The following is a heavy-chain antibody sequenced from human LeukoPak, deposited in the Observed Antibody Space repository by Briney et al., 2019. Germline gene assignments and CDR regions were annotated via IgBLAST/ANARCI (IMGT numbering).Heavy chain of an antibody. CDR3: TTLVRGVEYAMVDY. Sequence: PGGSLRLSCAASGFTFSNAWMSWAHLAPGKGLEWVGRIKSKTDGGTTDYAAPVKGRFTISRDDSNNTLYLQMNSLKTEDTAVYYCTTLVRGVEYAMVDYWGQGTLVTVSS. CDR2: IKSKTDGGTT. CDR1: GFTFSNAW. D-gene: IGHD3-10*02. V-gene: IGHV3-15*01. J-gene: IGHJ4*02.